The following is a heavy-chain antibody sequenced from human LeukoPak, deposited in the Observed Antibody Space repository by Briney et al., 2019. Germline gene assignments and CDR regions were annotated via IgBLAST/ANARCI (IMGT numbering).Heavy chain of an antibody. CDR2: IYDSGST. CDR1: GGSIRSSYYY. Sequence: SETLSLTCTVSGGSIRSSYYYWGWIRQPPGKGLEWIGSIYDSGSTNYNPSLKSRVTISVDTSKNQISLKLSSVIAADKAVYYCARGRGPRAVAGWALDYWGQGTLVTVSS. D-gene: IGHD6-19*01. CDR3: ARGRGPRAVAGWALDY. J-gene: IGHJ4*02. V-gene: IGHV4-39*07.